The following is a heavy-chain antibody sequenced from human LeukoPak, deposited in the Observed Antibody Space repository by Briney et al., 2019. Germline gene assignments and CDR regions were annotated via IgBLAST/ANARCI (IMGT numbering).Heavy chain of an antibody. J-gene: IGHJ4*02. D-gene: IGHD6-19*01. CDR2: INSDGSTT. CDR1: GFTFSSYW. CDR3: AREGPQWLIDY. Sequence: GGSLRLSCAASGFTFSSYWVHWVRQAPGKGLVWVSRINSDGSTTNYADSVKGRFTISRDNSKNTLYLQMNSLRAEDTAVYYCAREGPQWLIDYWGQGTLVTVSS. V-gene: IGHV3-74*01.